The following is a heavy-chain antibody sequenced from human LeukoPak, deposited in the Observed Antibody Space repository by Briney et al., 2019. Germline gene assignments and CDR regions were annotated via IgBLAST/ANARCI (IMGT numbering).Heavy chain of an antibody. J-gene: IGHJ3*02. CDR3: ARTLSIFGVAIGAFDI. CDR1: GYTFTSYG. Sequence: ASVKVSCKASGYTFTSYGISWVRQAPGQGLEWMGWISAYNGNTNYAQKLQGRVTMTTDTSTSTAYMELRSLRSDDTAVYYCARTLSIFGVAIGAFDIWGQGTMVTVSS. CDR2: ISAYNGNT. V-gene: IGHV1-18*01. D-gene: IGHD3-3*01.